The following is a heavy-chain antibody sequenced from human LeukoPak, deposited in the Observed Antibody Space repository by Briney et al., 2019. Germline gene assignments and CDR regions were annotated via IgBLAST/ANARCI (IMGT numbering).Heavy chain of an antibody. CDR3: AKAGSGDYYYYMDV. CDR1: GFTFSSYG. D-gene: IGHD3-10*01. J-gene: IGHJ6*03. V-gene: IGHV3-33*06. CDR2: IWYDGSNK. Sequence: GGSLRLSCAASGFTFSSYGMHWVRQAPGKGLEWVAVIWYDGSNKYYADSVKGRFTISRDNSKNTLYLQMNSLRAEDTAVYYCAKAGSGDYYYYMDVWGKGTTVTVSS.